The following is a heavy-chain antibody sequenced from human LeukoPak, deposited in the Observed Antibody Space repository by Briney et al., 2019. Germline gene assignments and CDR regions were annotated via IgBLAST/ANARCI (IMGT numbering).Heavy chain of an antibody. V-gene: IGHV4-59*01. CDR2: IYNGGTS. D-gene: IGHD3-10*01. J-gene: IGHJ3*02. CDR3: ARDLPRSGRDAFDI. CDR1: GGSLSSYY. Sequence: SETLSLTCTVSGGSLSSYYWSWIRQPPGKGLEWIGYIYNGGTSNYNPSLKSRVTISVDTSKNHFSLKVSSVTAADTAVYYCARDLPRSGRDAFDIWGQGTMVTVSS.